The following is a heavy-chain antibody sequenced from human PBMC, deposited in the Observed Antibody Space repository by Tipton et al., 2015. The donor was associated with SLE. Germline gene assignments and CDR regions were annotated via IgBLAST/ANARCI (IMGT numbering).Heavy chain of an antibody. J-gene: IGHJ2*01. CDR2: IYTSEST. Sequence: TLSLTCTVSGGSISSGSYYWNWIRQPAGKGLEWIGRIYTSESTNYNPSLKSRVTISVDTSKNQFSLNLRSVTAADTAVYYCARGRWYFDLWGRGTLVTVSS. CDR3: ARGRWYFDL. CDR1: GGSISSGSYY. V-gene: IGHV4-61*02.